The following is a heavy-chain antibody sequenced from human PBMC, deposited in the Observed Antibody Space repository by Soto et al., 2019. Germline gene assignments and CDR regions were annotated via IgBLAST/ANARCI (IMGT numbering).Heavy chain of an antibody. V-gene: IGHV3-23*01. J-gene: IGHJ5*02. D-gene: IGHD6-19*01. CDR1: GFTFSKYA. CDR3: AKDAVARNGGGDWFDP. Sequence: EVQLLESGGGLVQTGGSLRLSCAASGFTFSKYAMSWVRQAPGKGLEWVSSIHGSGAGTYYADSVKGRFTVSRDDSKETLYLKVSSLAVDDTAVYYCAKDAVARNGGGDWFDPWGQGTLVTVAS. CDR2: IHGSGAGT.